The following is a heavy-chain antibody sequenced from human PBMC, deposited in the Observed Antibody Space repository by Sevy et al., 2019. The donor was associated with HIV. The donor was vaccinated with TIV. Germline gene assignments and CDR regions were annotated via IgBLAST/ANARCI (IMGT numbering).Heavy chain of an antibody. CDR1: GFTLSSHG. V-gene: IGHV3-33*01. Sequence: GGSLRLSCVASGFTLSSHGMHWVRQAPGKGLEWVSLIWYDGSHKFYADSVKGRFTISRDNSKNTLYLQMNSLRAEDTAVYYCARTFDFWSTYYTGSYYYYGIDVWGQGTTVTVPS. J-gene: IGHJ6*02. CDR2: IWYDGSHK. CDR3: ARTFDFWSTYYTGSYYYYGIDV. D-gene: IGHD3-3*01.